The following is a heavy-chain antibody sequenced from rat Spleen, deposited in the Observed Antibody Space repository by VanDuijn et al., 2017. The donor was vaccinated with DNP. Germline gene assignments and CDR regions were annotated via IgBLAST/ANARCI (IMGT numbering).Heavy chain of an antibody. J-gene: IGHJ2*01. CDR1: GFTFSNYY. CDR3: TTRTTGIFDY. D-gene: IGHD1-9*01. V-gene: IGHV5-22*01. Sequence: EVQLVESGGGLVQPGRSLKLSCAASGFTFSNYYMAWVRQAPKKGLELVAYIGYEGSSSYYGDSVKGRFTISRDNGKSTLYLQMDSLRSEDTATYYCTTRTTGIFDYWGQGVMVTVSS. CDR2: IGYEGSSS.